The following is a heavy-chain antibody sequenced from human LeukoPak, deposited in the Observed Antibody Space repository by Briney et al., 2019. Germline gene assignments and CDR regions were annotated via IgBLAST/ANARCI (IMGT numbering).Heavy chain of an antibody. D-gene: IGHD4-17*01. CDR1: GFTFSSYG. V-gene: IGHV3-30*18. J-gene: IGHJ4*02. CDR3: AKGSTDYGDDYFDY. CDR2: ISYDGSNK. Sequence: PGRSLRLSCAASGFTFSSYGMHWVRQAPGKGLEWVAVISYDGSNKYYADSVKGRFTISRDNSKNTLYLQMNSLRAEDTAVYYCAKGSTDYGDDYFDYWGQGTLVTVSS.